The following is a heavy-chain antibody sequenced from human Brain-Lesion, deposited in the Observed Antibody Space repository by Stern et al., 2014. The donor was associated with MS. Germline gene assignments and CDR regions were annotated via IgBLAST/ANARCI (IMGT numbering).Heavy chain of an antibody. V-gene: IGHV4-4*07. CDR1: GSSISSYY. Sequence: QVQLVQSGPGLVKPSETLSLTCTVSGSSISSYYWSWIRQPAGRGLEWIGRIYASGSTTSNPPLKSRVTMSVDPSKNQFSLMMSSVTAADTAVYYCARSTAVPGTTWFDPWGQGTLVTVSS. D-gene: IGHD6-19*01. J-gene: IGHJ5*02. CDR2: IYASGST. CDR3: ARSTAVPGTTWFDP.